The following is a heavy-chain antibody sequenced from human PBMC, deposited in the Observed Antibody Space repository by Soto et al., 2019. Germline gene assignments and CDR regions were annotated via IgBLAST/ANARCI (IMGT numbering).Heavy chain of an antibody. CDR3: AKKTDSSGWDY. J-gene: IGHJ4*02. V-gene: IGHV3-23*01. CDR2: ITSGGNT. Sequence: GSLRLACSASGFTFSNYPMNWVRQAPGKGLEWVSVITSGGNTYYADSVKGRFTIPRDNSKNTLYLQVNSLRAEDTALYYCAKKTDSSGWDYWGQGTLVTVYS. CDR1: GFTFSNYP. D-gene: IGHD6-19*01.